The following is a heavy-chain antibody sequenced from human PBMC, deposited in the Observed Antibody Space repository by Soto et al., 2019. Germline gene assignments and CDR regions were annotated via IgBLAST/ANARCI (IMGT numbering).Heavy chain of an antibody. D-gene: IGHD6-19*01. J-gene: IGHJ5*02. CDR2: IYHSGST. Sequence: QLQLQESGPGLVKPSGTLSVTCAVSGDSISSSNWWSWVRQPPGKGLEWIGEIYHSGSTNYNPSLKSRVTISIDKSQNQFSLKLTSVTAADTAVYYCARVGAEWLVSRGDRWFDPWGQGTLVTVSS. CDR1: GDSISSSNW. V-gene: IGHV4-4*02. CDR3: ARVGAEWLVSRGDRWFDP.